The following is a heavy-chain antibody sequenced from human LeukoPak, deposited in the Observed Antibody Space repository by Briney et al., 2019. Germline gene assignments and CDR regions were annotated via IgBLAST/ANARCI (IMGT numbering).Heavy chain of an antibody. J-gene: IGHJ6*03. D-gene: IGHD2-2*01. CDR3: ARHSTSFYYYYMDV. Sequence: SETLSLTCTVSGGSISSYYWSWIRQPAGKGLEWIGRIYTSGSTNYNPSLKSRVTMSVDTSKNQFSLKLSSVTAADTAVCYCARHSTSFYYYYMDVWGKGTTVTISS. V-gene: IGHV4-4*07. CDR2: IYTSGST. CDR1: GGSISSYY.